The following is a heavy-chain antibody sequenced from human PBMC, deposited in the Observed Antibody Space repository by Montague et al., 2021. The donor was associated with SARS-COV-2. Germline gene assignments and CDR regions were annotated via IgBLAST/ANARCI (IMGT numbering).Heavy chain of an antibody. Sequence: SETLSLTCSVSGGSLSSFYWSWIRQPPGKGLEYIGYIHFSGSTNFSPSLKSRVTIFIDKSKNHFSLQLSSVTAADTAVYYCARGGTYHYGMDVWGQGTTVAVSS. CDR3: ARGGTYHYGMDV. CDR1: GGSLSSFY. V-gene: IGHV4-59*12. D-gene: IGHD3-16*01. J-gene: IGHJ6*02. CDR2: IHFSGST.